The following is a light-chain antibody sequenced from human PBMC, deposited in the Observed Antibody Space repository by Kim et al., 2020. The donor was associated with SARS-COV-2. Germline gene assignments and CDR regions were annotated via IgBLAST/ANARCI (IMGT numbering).Light chain of an antibody. CDR2: DVT. CDR3: CSYAGSYTEV. J-gene: IGLJ2*01. CDR1: SSDVGGYNY. V-gene: IGLV2-11*01. Sequence: GQSVTISCTVTSSDVGGYNYVTWYQQHPGKAPKLMIYDVTKRPSGVPDRFSGSKSGNTASLTISGLQGEDEADYYCCSYAGSYTEVFGGGTQLTVL.